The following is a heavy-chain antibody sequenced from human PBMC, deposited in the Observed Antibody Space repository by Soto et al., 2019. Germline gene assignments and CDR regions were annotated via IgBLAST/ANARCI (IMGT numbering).Heavy chain of an antibody. CDR3: ARGNPRITVTSVNRDFDY. Sequence: GASVKVSCKASGYTFTSYGISWVRQAPGQGLEWMGWISAYNGNTNYAQKLQGRVTMTTDTSTSTAYMELRSLRSDDTAVYYCARGNPRITVTSVNRDFDYWGQGTLVTVSS. J-gene: IGHJ4*02. CDR1: GYTFTSYG. V-gene: IGHV1-18*01. D-gene: IGHD4-17*01. CDR2: ISAYNGNT.